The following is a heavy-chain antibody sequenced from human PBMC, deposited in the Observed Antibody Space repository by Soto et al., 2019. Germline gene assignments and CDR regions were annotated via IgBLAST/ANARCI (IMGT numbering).Heavy chain of an antibody. CDR2: INHSGST. Sequence: PSETLSLTCAVYGGSFSGYYWSWIRQPPGKGLEWIGEINHSGSTNYNPSLKSRVTISVDTSKNQFSLKLSSVTAADTAVYYCARGTCNPNLADIDSSGYYYEFDYWGQGALVTVSS. V-gene: IGHV4-34*01. CDR3: ARGTCNPNLADIDSSGYYYEFDY. CDR1: GGSFSGYY. D-gene: IGHD3-22*01. J-gene: IGHJ4*02.